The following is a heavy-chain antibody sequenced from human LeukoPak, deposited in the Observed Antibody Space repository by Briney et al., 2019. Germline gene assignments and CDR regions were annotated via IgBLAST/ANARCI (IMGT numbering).Heavy chain of an antibody. CDR2: IGGTSSFI. J-gene: IGHJ4*02. CDR1: GYTFSDYY. CDR3: ARQVPPDY. V-gene: IGHV3-11*03. Sequence: TGGSLTLSCAASGYTFSDYYRTWIRQARGKGLEWVAYIGGTSSFIKYADSVKGRFTISRYNANNSLYLQMNSLRVEDTAVYYCARQVPPDYWGQGTLVT.